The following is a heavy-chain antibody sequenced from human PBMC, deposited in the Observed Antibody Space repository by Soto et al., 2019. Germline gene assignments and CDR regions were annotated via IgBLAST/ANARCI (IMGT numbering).Heavy chain of an antibody. CDR2: ISGSGGST. Sequence: EVQLLESGGGLVQPGGSLRLSCAASGFTFSSYAMSWVRQAPGKGLEWVSAISGSGGSTYYADSVKGRFTISRDNSKNTLYLQTNSLRAEDTAVYYCAKGLGSGSYYVDYGMDVWGQGTTVTVSS. CDR1: GFTFSSYA. D-gene: IGHD1-26*01. V-gene: IGHV3-23*01. J-gene: IGHJ6*02. CDR3: AKGLGSGSYYVDYGMDV.